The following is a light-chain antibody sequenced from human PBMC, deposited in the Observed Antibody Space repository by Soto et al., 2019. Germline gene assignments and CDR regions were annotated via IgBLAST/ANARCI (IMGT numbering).Light chain of an antibody. Sequence: QSVLTQPPSASGTPGQRATISCSGSSSNIGSNYVYWYQQLPGTAPKLLIYRNNQRPSGVPDRFSGSKSGTSASLSISGLRSEDEAYYYCDAWDGSLSGLVFGGGTQLTVL. CDR1: SSNIGSNY. CDR3: DAWDGSLSGLV. CDR2: RNN. J-gene: IGLJ2*01. V-gene: IGLV1-47*01.